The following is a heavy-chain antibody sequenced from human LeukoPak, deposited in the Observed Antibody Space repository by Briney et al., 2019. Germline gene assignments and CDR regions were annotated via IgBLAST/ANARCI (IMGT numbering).Heavy chain of an antibody. J-gene: IGHJ6*02. D-gene: IGHD2-2*01. V-gene: IGHV3-30*18. CDR1: GFTFSSYG. Sequence: PGGSLRLSCAASGFTFSSYGMHWVRQAPGKGLEWVAVISYDGSNKYYADSVKGRFTISRDNSKNTLYLQMNSLRAEDTAVYYCAKAPIRVVPAAFYYYYGMDVWGQGTTVTVSS. CDR2: ISYDGSNK. CDR3: AKAPIRVVPAAFYYYYGMDV.